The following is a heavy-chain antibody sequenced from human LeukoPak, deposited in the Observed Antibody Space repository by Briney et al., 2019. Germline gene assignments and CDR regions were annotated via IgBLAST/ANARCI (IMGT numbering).Heavy chain of an antibody. CDR1: GGSISSSSYY. J-gene: IGHJ6*03. Sequence: PSETLSLTCTVSGGSISSSSYYWGWIRQPPGKGLEWIGSIYYSGSTYYNPSLKSRVTISVDKSKNQFSLKLSSVTAADTAVYYCTRGWLAYYYMDVWGKGTTVTISS. CDR3: TRGWLAYYYMDV. CDR2: IYYSGST. V-gene: IGHV4-39*07. D-gene: IGHD6-19*01.